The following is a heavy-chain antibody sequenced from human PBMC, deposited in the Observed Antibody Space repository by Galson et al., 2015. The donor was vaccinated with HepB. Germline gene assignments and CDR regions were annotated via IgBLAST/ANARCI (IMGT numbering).Heavy chain of an antibody. Sequence: SVKVSCKASGYTFTSYAMHWVRQAPGQRLEWMGWINAGNGNTKYSQKFQGRVTITRDTSASTAYIELSSLRSEDTAVYYCARDFFGVRGVIPRAGGMDVWGQGITVTVSS. V-gene: IGHV1-3*01. CDR1: GYTFTSYA. CDR3: ARDFFGVRGVIPRAGGMDV. J-gene: IGHJ6*02. CDR2: INAGNGNT. D-gene: IGHD3-10*01.